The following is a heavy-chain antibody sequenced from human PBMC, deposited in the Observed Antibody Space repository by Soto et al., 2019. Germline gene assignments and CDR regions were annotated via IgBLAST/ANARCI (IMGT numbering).Heavy chain of an antibody. J-gene: IGHJ6*02. V-gene: IGHV3-11*06. CDR2: ISRSGSYT. CDR3: ARLVDCTKGVCSYDMDV. Sequence: QVQLVESGGGLVKPGGSLRLSCAASGFTFSDYYMSWIRQAPGKGLEWVSYISRSGSYTYYADSVKGRFTISRDNAKKSLYLQMNSLRAEDTAVYYCARLVDCTKGVCSYDMDVWGQGTTVTVSS. CDR1: GFTFSDYY. D-gene: IGHD2-8*01.